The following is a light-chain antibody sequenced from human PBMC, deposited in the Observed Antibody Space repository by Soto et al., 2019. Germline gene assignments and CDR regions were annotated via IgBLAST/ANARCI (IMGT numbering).Light chain of an antibody. V-gene: IGKV3D-20*02. CDR3: QQRSNWPPYT. CDR2: DAS. CDR1: QSVSSSY. Sequence: EIVLTQSPGTLSLSPGERATLSCRASQSVSSSYLAWYQQKPGQAPRLLIYDASNRATGTPARFSGSGSGTDFTLTISSLEPEDFAVYYCQQRSNWPPYTFGQGTKLEIK. J-gene: IGKJ2*01.